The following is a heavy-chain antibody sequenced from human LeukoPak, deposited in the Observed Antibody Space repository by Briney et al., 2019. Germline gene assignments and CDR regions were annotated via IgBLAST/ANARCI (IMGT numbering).Heavy chain of an antibody. V-gene: IGHV3-30-3*01. CDR2: MSYDGTNK. J-gene: IGHJ4*02. D-gene: IGHD1-26*01. Sequence: GGSLRLSCTASGFTFSNYDMHWVRQAPGKGLEWVAVMSYDGTNKYYADSVKGRFTISRDNSKNTLYLQMNSLRAEDTAVYHCARDSGSYLQPTDYWGQGTLVTVSS. CDR1: GFTFSNYD. CDR3: ARDSGSYLQPTDY.